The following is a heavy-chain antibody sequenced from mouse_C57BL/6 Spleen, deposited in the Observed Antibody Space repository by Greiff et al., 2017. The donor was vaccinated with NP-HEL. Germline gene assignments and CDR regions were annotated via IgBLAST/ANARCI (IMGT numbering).Heavy chain of an antibody. CDR1: GYTFTSYW. J-gene: IGHJ3*01. V-gene: IGHV1-55*01. Sequence: QVQLKESGAELVKPGASVKMSCKASGYTFTSYWITWVKQRPGQGLEWIGDIYPGSGSTNYNEKFKSKATLTVDTSSSTAYMQLSSLTSEDSAVYYCVTAQATSPAWFAYWGQGTLVTVSA. CDR3: VTAQATSPAWFAY. CDR2: IYPGSGST. D-gene: IGHD3-2*02.